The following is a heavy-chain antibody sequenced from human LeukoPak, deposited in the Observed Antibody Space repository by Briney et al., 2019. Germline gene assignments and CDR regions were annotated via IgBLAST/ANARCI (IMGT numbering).Heavy chain of an antibody. J-gene: IGHJ6*02. Sequence: GGSLRLSCAASGFTFSSCSMNWVRQAPGKGLEWVSSISSSSSYIYYADSVKGRFTISKDNAKNSLYLQMNSLRAEDTALYHCARNNGMDVWGQGTTVIVSS. CDR2: ISSSSSYI. V-gene: IGHV3-21*04. CDR1: GFTFSSCS. CDR3: ARNNGMDV.